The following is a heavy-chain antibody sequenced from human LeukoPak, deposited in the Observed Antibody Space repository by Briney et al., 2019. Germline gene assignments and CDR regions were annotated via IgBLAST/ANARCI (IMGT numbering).Heavy chain of an antibody. D-gene: IGHD4-17*01. CDR3: AKARKPDYGVFPTWHLTLDY. CDR1: GFTFSSYG. V-gene: IGHV3-30*18. J-gene: IGHJ4*02. Sequence: QPGRSLRLSCAASGFTFSSYGMHWVRQAPGKGLEWVAVISYDGSNKYYADSVKGRFTISRDNSKNTLYLQMNSLRAEDTAVYYCAKARKPDYGVFPTWHLTLDYWGQGTLVTVSS. CDR2: ISYDGSNK.